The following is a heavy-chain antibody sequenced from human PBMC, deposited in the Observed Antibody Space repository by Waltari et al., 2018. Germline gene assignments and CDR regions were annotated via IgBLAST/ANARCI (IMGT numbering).Heavy chain of an antibody. CDR1: GFTSSDHY. V-gene: IGHV3-72*01. CDR3: ARGAYSNDY. J-gene: IGHJ4*02. D-gene: IGHD3-16*01. CDR2: IRNKNKNYTT. Sequence: VPLVASGGGLVPPGGSLRLSCAASGFTSSDHYMDWVRQAPGKGLEWVGRIRNKNKNYTTEYAASVKGRFTISRDESKNSLYLQMNSLKTEDTAMYFCARGAYSNDYWGQGTLVTVSS.